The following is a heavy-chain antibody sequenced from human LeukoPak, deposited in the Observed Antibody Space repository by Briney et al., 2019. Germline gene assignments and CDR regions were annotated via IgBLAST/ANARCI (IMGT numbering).Heavy chain of an antibody. V-gene: IGHV1-24*01. CDR2: FDPEDGET. CDR3: ATPGGISCYTFDY. CDR1: GYTLTELS. J-gene: IGHJ4*02. Sequence: ASVKVSCKVSGYTLTELSMHWVRQAPGKGLEWMGGFDPEDGETIYAQKFQGRVTMTGDTSTDTAYMELSSLRSEDTAVYYCATPGGISCYTFDYWGQGTLVTVSS. D-gene: IGHD5-12*01.